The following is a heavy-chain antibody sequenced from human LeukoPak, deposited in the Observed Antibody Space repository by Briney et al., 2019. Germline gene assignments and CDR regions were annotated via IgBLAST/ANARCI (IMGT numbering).Heavy chain of an antibody. CDR1: GYTFPRYG. CDR2: VSPYSGNT. D-gene: IGHD1-26*01. V-gene: IGHV1-18*01. CDR3: ARDWSGSYYGAFDM. J-gene: IGHJ3*02. Sequence: ASVRVSCKASGYTFPRYGISWVRQAPGQGLEGMGWVSPYSGNTKYAQKLQGRVTMTTDTSTSTAYMELRTLRSDDTAVYYCARDWSGSYYGAFDMWGQGTMVTVSS.